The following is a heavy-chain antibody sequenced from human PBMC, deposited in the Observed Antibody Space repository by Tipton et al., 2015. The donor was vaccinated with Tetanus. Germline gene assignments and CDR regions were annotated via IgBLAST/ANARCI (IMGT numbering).Heavy chain of an antibody. D-gene: IGHD3-10*02. CDR2: ISRTSYYL. V-gene: IGHV3-21*01. CDR1: GFTFSTYT. Sequence: SLRLSCAASGFTFSTYTINWVRQAPGKGLEWVSSISRTSYYLYYADSVKGRFTLSRDNAKNSLYLQMNSLRAEDTAVYYCARECSGQDFDYWGRGPLVTVSS. J-gene: IGHJ4*02. CDR3: ARECSGQDFDY.